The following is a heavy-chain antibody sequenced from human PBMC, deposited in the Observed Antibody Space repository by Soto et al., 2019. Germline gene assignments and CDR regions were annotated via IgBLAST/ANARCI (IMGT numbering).Heavy chain of an antibody. CDR2: IWYDGSNK. D-gene: IGHD1-26*01. CDR1: GFTFSSYG. Sequence: QVQLVESGGGVVQPGRSLRLSCAASGFTFSSYGMHWVRQAPGKGLEWVAVIWYDGSNKYYADSVKGRFTIPRDNSKNPLYLQMNSLRAEDTAVYYCARDNPSGSYFDYWGQGTLVTVSS. CDR3: ARDNPSGSYFDY. V-gene: IGHV3-33*01. J-gene: IGHJ4*02.